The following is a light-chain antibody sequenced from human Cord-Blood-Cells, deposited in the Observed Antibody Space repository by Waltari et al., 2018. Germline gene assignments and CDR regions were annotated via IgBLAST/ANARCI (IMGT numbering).Light chain of an antibody. J-gene: IGLJ2*01. CDR2: DVS. V-gene: IGLV2-14*01. CDR3: ISYTSSSTVV. CDR1: SSDVGGYNY. Sequence: QSALTQPASVSGSPGQSITLPCTGTSSDVGGYNYVSWYQQHPGKAPKLMIYDVSNQPSGVSNRFSGSKSGNTASLTISGLQADDEADYYCISYTSSSTVVFGGGTKLTV.